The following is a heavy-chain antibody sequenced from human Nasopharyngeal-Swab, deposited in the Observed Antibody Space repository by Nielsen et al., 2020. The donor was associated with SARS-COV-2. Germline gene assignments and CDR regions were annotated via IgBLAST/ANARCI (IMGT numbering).Heavy chain of an antibody. J-gene: IGHJ6*02. CDR2: ISDNGGSI. D-gene: IGHD4-11*01. CDR1: GFTFSNHV. Sequence: GESLKISCVASGFTFSNHVMHWVRQAPGKGLDYVSGISDNGGSISYAASVRGRFTISRVNSKSTLYLQMDSLRVEDMALYYCARGGVTTDYYAMDVWGQGTTVTVSS. CDR3: ARGGVTTDYYAMDV. V-gene: IGHV3-64*02.